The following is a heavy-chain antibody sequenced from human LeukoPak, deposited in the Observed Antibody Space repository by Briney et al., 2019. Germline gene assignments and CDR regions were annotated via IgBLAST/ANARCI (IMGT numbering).Heavy chain of an antibody. CDR1: GFTFSSYG. Sequence: GGSLRLSCAASGFTFSSYGMHWVRQAPGKGLEWVALIWYDGSNKYYADSVKGRFTISRDNSKNTLYLQMNSLRAEDTAVYYCAKDIYDILTGYPDYWGQGTLVTVSS. J-gene: IGHJ4*02. CDR2: IWYDGSNK. CDR3: AKDIYDILTGYPDY. V-gene: IGHV3-30*02. D-gene: IGHD3-9*01.